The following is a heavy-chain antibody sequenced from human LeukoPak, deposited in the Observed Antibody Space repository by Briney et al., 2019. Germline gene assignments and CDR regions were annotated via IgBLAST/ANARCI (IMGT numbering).Heavy chain of an antibody. Sequence: GGSLRLSCAASGFTFSSYAMSWVRQAPGKGLEWVSAISGSGGSTYYADSVKGRSTISRDNSKSTLYLQMNSLRVEDTAVYYCARRAYYYDSSGDYYSYYGMDVWGQGTTVTVSS. V-gene: IGHV3-23*01. D-gene: IGHD3-22*01. CDR2: ISGSGGST. J-gene: IGHJ6*02. CDR3: ARRAYYYDSSGDYYSYYGMDV. CDR1: GFTFSSYA.